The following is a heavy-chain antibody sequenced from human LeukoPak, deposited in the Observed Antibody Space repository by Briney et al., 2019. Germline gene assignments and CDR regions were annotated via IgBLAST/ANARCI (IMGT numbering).Heavy chain of an antibody. D-gene: IGHD6-13*01. Sequence: GGSLRLSCATSGFTFSTYGIHWVRQAPGKGLEWVAFIRFDGSNKYYADSVKGRFTISRDNSKNTLYLQMNSLRAEDTAVYYCARDRAAAGTRFDYWGQGTLVTVSS. CDR1: GFTFSTYG. CDR2: IRFDGSNK. CDR3: ARDRAAAGTRFDY. V-gene: IGHV3-30*02. J-gene: IGHJ4*02.